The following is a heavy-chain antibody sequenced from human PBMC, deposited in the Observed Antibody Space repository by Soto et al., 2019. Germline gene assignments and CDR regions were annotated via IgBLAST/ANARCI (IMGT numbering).Heavy chain of an antibody. J-gene: IGHJ6*02. CDR1: GYTFTSYY. D-gene: IGHD2-2*01. V-gene: IGHV1-46*03. Sequence: ASVKVSCKASGYTFTSYYMHWVRQAPGQGLEWMGIINPSGGSTSYAQKFQGRVTMTRDTSTSTVYMELSSLRSEDTAVYYCARGGLGYCSSTSCYYYYYYGMDVWGQGTTVTVSS. CDR2: INPSGGST. CDR3: ARGGLGYCSSTSCYYYYYYGMDV.